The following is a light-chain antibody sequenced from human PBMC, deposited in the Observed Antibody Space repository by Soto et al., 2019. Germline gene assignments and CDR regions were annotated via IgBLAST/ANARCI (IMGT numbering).Light chain of an antibody. CDR1: SSDVGGYNY. V-gene: IGLV2-8*01. CDR3: SSYAGSSNWV. Sequence: QSALTQSPSASGSPGQSVTISCTGTSSDVGGYNYVSWYQQHPGKAPKLMIYEVSKWPSGVPDRFSGSKSGNTASLTVSGLQAEDEADYYCSSYAGSSNWVFGGGTKVTVL. J-gene: IGLJ3*02. CDR2: EVS.